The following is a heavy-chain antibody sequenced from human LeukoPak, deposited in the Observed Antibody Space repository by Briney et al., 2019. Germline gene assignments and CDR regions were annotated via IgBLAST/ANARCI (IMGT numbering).Heavy chain of an antibody. V-gene: IGHV3-33*01. CDR3: ARDPSLIVVEEAAWFDP. CDR2: IWYDGSNK. J-gene: IGHJ5*02. D-gene: IGHD3-22*01. CDR1: GFTFSSYG. Sequence: SGGSLRLSCAASGFTFSSYGMHWVRQAPGKGLEWVAVIWYDGSNKYYADSVKGRFTISRDNSKNTLYLQMNSLRAEDTAVYYCARDPSLIVVEEAAWFDPWGQGTLVTVSS.